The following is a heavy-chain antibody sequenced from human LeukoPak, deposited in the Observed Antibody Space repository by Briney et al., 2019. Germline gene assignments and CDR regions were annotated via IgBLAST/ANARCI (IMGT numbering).Heavy chain of an antibody. CDR3: ARAIIVATMYY. D-gene: IGHD5-12*01. CDR1: GYTFSDYY. CDR2: INPNSGGT. J-gene: IGHJ4*02. V-gene: IGHV1-2*02. Sequence: GASVNVSCKASGYTFSDYYIHWVRQAPGQGLGWRGWINPNSGGTNYAQKFQGRVTMTRDTSISTAYMELRRLRSDDTAMYYCARAIIVATMYYWGQGTLVTVSS.